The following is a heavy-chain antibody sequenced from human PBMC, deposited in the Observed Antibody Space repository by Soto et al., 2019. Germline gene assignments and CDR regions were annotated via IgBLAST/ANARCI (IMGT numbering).Heavy chain of an antibody. CDR3: VPYEERTPGWGPRAHF. CDR2: IHYSGTT. V-gene: IGHV4-34*01. CDR1: GESFSAYY. J-gene: IGHJ4*02. Sequence: QVQVQQWGAGLLKPSETLSLTCDVYGESFSAYYWNWIRQSPEKGLEWIADIHYSGTTNYNPSLRSRVTISRDTSQRQFSITLTSVTPADTAVYYCVPYEERTPGWGPRAHFWGQGTQVTVTS. D-gene: IGHD3-10*01.